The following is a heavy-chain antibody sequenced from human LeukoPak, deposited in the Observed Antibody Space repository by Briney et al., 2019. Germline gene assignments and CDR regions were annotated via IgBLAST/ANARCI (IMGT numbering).Heavy chain of an antibody. D-gene: IGHD5-12*01. J-gene: IGHJ4*02. CDR1: GFPVSNNY. Sequence: GGSLRLSCAASGFPVSNNYMSWVRQAPGKGLEWVSVIHSCGATYYADSVKGRFTISRDNSKNTLYLQMSTLRAEDTAVYYCARGRGYGAYDWNDYWGQGTLVTVSS. CDR3: ARGRGYGAYDWNDY. CDR2: IHSCGAT. V-gene: IGHV3-53*01.